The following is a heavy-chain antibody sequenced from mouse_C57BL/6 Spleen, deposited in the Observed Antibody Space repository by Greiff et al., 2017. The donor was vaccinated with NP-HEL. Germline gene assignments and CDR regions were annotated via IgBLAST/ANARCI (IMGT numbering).Heavy chain of an antibody. CDR3: AVDYDDAMDY. Sequence: DVMLVESGGGLVKPGGSLKLSCAASGFTFSDYGMHWVRQAPEKGLEWVAYISSGSSTIYYADTVKGRFTISRDNAKNTLFLQMTSLRSEDTAMYYCAVDYDDAMDYWGQGTSVTVSS. J-gene: IGHJ4*01. D-gene: IGHD2-4*01. V-gene: IGHV5-17*01. CDR1: GFTFSDYG. CDR2: ISSGSSTI.